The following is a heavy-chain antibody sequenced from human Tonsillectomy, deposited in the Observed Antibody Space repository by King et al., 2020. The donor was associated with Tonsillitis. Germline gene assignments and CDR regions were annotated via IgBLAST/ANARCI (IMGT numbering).Heavy chain of an antibody. CDR1: GFSLSTDEMR. V-gene: IGHV2-70*04. CDR2: IDWDDEK. CDR3: TRSQAGSNWFDP. J-gene: IGHJ5*02. Sequence: VTLKESGPALVKPTQTLTLTCTFSGFSLSTDEMRVSCVRQPPGKALEWLARIDWDDEKFYSTSLKTRLTISRDTSKNQVVLRMTNMDPGDTATYYCTRSQAGSNWFDPWGRGTLVTVSS.